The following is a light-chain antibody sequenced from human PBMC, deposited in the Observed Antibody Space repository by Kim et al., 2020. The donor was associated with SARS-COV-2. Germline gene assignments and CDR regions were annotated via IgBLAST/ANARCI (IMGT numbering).Light chain of an antibody. V-gene: IGKV1-5*03. CDR3: QQYNSFSGT. Sequence: DIQIDQSPSNLSSSVGDRVTITCRASQSVNRYLAWYQQTPGKVPKVMIYKASTLKSGVPSRFSGSGSGTEFTLTISRLHPDDFATYYCQQYNSFSGTFGQGTKLEIK. CDR2: KAS. CDR1: QSVNRY. J-gene: IGKJ2*01.